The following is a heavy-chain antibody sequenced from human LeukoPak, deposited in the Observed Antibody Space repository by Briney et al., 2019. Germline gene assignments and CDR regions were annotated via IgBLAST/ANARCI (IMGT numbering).Heavy chain of an antibody. D-gene: IGHD1-1*01. Sequence: GGSLRLSCAASGXTFRSYDMHWVRQPTGKGREWVSGIGTAGDQWYPGSVKGRLTISRENGKNSFYLQMNSLTAGDTAVYYCARGLEDGFDIWGQGTMVTVSS. V-gene: IGHV3-13*05. CDR2: IGTAGDQ. J-gene: IGHJ3*02. CDR3: ARGLEDGFDI. CDR1: GXTFRSYD.